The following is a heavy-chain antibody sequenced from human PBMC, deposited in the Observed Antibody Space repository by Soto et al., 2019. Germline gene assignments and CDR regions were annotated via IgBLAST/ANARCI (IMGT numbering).Heavy chain of an antibody. D-gene: IGHD4-17*01. Sequence: EASVKVSCKASGYTFTGYYMHWVRQAPGQGLEWMGWINPNSGGTNYAQKFQGRVTMTRDTSISTAYMELSRLRSDDTAVYYCARDLTTSLYWYYGMDVWGQGATVTVSS. CDR3: ARDLTTSLYWYYGMDV. J-gene: IGHJ6*02. V-gene: IGHV1-2*02. CDR2: INPNSGGT. CDR1: GYTFTGYY.